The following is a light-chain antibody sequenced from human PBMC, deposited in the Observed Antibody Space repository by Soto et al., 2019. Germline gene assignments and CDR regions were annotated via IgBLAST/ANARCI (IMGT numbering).Light chain of an antibody. CDR2: LEGSGSY. CDR3: ETWYTNVVV. J-gene: IGLJ2*01. V-gene: IGLV4-60*02. CDR1: SGHSTYI. Sequence: QHVLTQSSSASASLGSSVKLTCTLSSGHSTYIIAWHQQQPGKAPRYLMKLEGSGSYNKGSGIPDRFSGSSSGADRYLTISNLQFEDEADYYCETWYTNVVVFGGGTKLTVL.